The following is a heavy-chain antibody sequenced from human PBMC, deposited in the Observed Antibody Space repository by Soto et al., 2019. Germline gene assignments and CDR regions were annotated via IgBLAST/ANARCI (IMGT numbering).Heavy chain of an antibody. D-gene: IGHD6-13*01. CDR1: GFSLSNARMG. J-gene: IGHJ4*02. CDR2: IFSNDEK. CDR3: PRTYSSSWSYFDY. V-gene: IGHV2-26*01. Sequence: QVTLKESGPALVKPTETLTLTCTVSGFSLSNARMGVSWIRQPPGKALEWLAHIFSNDEKSYSTSLKSRLTISKDTSKSQVLLTMTNMDPVDTATYYCPRTYSSSWSYFDYWGQGALVTVSS.